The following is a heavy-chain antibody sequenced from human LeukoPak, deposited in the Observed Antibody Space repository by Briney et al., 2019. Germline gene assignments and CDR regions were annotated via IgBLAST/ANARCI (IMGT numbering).Heavy chain of an antibody. V-gene: IGHV4-59*01. CDR2: IYYSGST. D-gene: IGHD3-22*01. Sequence: SETLSLTCTVSGGSISSYYWSWIRQPPGKGLEWIGYIYYSGSTNYNPSLKSRVTISVDTSKNQFSLKLSSVTAADTAVYYCARGPYQIVVVDYYFDYWGQGTLVTVSS. CDR1: GGSISSYY. CDR3: ARGPYQIVVVDYYFDY. J-gene: IGHJ4*02.